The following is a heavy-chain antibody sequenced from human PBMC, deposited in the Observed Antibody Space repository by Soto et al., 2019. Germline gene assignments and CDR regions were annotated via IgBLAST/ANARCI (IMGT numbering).Heavy chain of an antibody. CDR1: GGTFSSYA. Sequence: QVQLVQSGAEVKKPGSSVKVSCKASGGTFSSYAISWVRQAPGQGLEWMGGIIPIFGTANYAQKFQGRVTITADESTSTAYMELSSLRSEDTAVYYCAKGKANYDYVWGSYRFDYWGQGTLVTVSS. CDR2: IIPIFGTA. D-gene: IGHD3-16*02. CDR3: AKGKANYDYVWGSYRFDY. V-gene: IGHV1-69*12. J-gene: IGHJ4*02.